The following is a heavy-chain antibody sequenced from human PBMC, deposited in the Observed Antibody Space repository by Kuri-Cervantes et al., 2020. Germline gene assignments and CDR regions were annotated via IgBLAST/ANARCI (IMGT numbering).Heavy chain of an antibody. CDR2: IWYDGSNK. Sequence: GGSLRLSCAASGFTFSSYGMHWVRQAPGKGLEWVAVIWYDGSNKYYADSVKGRFTISRDNSKNSLYLQMNSLRTEDTALYYCAKMILRRDGYNLACTDWGQGTLVTVSS. D-gene: IGHD5-24*01. J-gene: IGHJ4*02. CDR3: AKMILRRDGYNLACTD. V-gene: IGHV3-33*03. CDR1: GFTFSSYG.